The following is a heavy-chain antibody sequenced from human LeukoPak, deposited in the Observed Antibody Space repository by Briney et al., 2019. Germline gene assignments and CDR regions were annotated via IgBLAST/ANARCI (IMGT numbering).Heavy chain of an antibody. V-gene: IGHV3-7*01. CDR2: RKQDGTEK. J-gene: IGHJ6*03. CDR1: GFTFSNYW. CDR3: ARGGKRYSYGTANYYYYMDV. Sequence: GGSQRLSCAASGFTFSNYWMSWVRQAPGNGPEWVANRKQDGTEKDYVDSVKGRFTISRDNAKNSLYLQMNSLRAEDTAVYYCARGGKRYSYGTANYYYYMDVWGKGTTVTVSS. D-gene: IGHD5-18*01.